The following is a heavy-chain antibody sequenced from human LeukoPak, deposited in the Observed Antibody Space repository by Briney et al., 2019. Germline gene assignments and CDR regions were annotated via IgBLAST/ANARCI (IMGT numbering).Heavy chain of an antibody. Sequence: PGGSLRLSRAASGFTFSSYAMSWVRQAPGKGLEWVSVMSGSGNSTFYADSVKGRFTISRDNSKNTLYLQMNSLRVGDTAIYYCAKDQSYSYNAARGFFDYWGQGTLVTVSS. J-gene: IGHJ4*02. V-gene: IGHV3-23*01. CDR1: GFTFSSYA. CDR3: AKDQSYSYNAARGFFDY. CDR2: MSGSGNST. D-gene: IGHD5-18*01.